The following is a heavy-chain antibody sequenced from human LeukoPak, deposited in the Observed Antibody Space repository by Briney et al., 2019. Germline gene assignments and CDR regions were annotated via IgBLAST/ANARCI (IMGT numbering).Heavy chain of an antibody. Sequence: GGSLRLSCAASGFTFDDYTMHWVRQAPGKGLEWVSLISWDGGSTYYADSVKGRFTISRDNSKNSLYLQMNSLRTEDTALYYCAKGHFGVVINDAFDIWGQGTMVTVSS. CDR3: AKGHFGVVINDAFDI. D-gene: IGHD3-3*01. CDR1: GFTFDDYT. V-gene: IGHV3-43*01. CDR2: ISWDGGST. J-gene: IGHJ3*02.